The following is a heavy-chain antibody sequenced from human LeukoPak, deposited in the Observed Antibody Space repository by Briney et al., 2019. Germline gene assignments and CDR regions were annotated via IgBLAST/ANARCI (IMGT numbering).Heavy chain of an antibody. CDR1: GGSFSGYY. J-gene: IGHJ6*02. Sequence: SEALSLTCAVYGGSFSGYYWSWIRQPPGKGLEWIGEINHSGSTNYNPSLKSRVTISVDTSKNQFSLKLSSVTAADTAVYYCARVPSYCSGGSCLHGYYYYGMDVWGQGTTVTVSS. V-gene: IGHV4-34*01. CDR3: ARVPSYCSGGSCLHGYYYYGMDV. CDR2: INHSGST. D-gene: IGHD2-15*01.